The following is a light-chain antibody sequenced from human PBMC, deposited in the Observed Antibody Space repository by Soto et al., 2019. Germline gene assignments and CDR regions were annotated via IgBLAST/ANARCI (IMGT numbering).Light chain of an antibody. CDR2: DAS. Sequence: EIVLTQSPGTLSLSPGERATLSFRASQSISSSYLAWYQQKPGQAPRLLVYDASFRATGIPDRFSGTGSGTDFTLTITRLEPEDFAVYYCQQSDRSLTWTFGQGTKVDIK. CDR1: QSISSSY. J-gene: IGKJ1*01. V-gene: IGKV3-20*01. CDR3: QQSDRSLTWT.